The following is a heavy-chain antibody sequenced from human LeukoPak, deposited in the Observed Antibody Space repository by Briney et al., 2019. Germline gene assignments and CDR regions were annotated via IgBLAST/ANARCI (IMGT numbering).Heavy chain of an antibody. Sequence: PGGSLRLSCAASGVTFSNYWMHWVRQGPGKGLEWVSGISVSGGSTYYADSVKGRFTISRDNSKNTLYLQMNSLRVEDTAVYYCAKAEGRGPYYFDYWGQGTLVTVSS. CDR2: ISVSGGST. CDR1: GVTFSNYW. CDR3: AKAEGRGPYYFDY. D-gene: IGHD3-10*01. J-gene: IGHJ4*02. V-gene: IGHV3-23*01.